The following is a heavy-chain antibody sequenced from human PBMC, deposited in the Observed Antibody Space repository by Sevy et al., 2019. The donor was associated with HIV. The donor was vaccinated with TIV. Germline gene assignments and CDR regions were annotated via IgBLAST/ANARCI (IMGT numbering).Heavy chain of an antibody. D-gene: IGHD6-19*01. CDR2: INHSGST. Sequence: SETLSLTCAVYGGSFSGYYWSWIRQPPGKGLEWIGEINHSGSTNYNPSLKSRVTISVDTSKNQFSLKLSSVTAADTAVYYCASRPGIAGAGTGGYFDYWGQGTLVTVSS. V-gene: IGHV4-34*01. J-gene: IGHJ4*02. CDR1: GGSFSGYY. CDR3: ASRPGIAGAGTGGYFDY.